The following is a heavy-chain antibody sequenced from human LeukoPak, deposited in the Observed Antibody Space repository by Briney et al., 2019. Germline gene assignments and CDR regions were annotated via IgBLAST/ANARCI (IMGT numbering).Heavy chain of an antibody. CDR3: ARGYGVPAAIYY. J-gene: IGHJ4*02. V-gene: IGHV1-69*01. CDR1: GGTFGSYA. CDR2: IIPIFGTA. D-gene: IGHD2-2*02. Sequence: SVKVSCKASGGTFGSYAISWVRQAPGQGLEWMGGIIPIFGTANYAQTFQGRVTITADESTSTAYMELSSLRSEDTAVYYCARGYGVPAAIYYWGQGTLVTVSS.